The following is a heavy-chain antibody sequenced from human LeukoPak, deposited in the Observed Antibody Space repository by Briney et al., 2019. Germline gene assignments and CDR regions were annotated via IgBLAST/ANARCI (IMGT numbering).Heavy chain of an antibody. J-gene: IGHJ5*02. CDR2: INPNSGGT. CDR1: GYTLTELS. V-gene: IGHV1-2*02. Sequence: ASVKVSCKVSGYTLTELSMHWVRQAPGQGLEWMGWINPNSGGTNYAQKFQGRVTMTRDTSISTAYMELSRLRSDDTAVYYCARGRWFDPWGQGTLVTVSS. CDR3: ARGRWFDP.